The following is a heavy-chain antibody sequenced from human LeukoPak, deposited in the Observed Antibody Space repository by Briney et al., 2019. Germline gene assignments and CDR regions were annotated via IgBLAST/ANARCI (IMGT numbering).Heavy chain of an antibody. CDR2: IYYSGST. Sequence: SETLSLTCTVSGGSISRYYWSWIRQPPGKGLEWIGYIYYSGSTNYNPSLKSRVTISVDTSKNQFPLKLSSVTAAVTAVYYCARRVDIVATDYFDYWGQGTLVTVSS. D-gene: IGHD5-12*01. CDR3: ARRVDIVATDYFDY. J-gene: IGHJ4*02. V-gene: IGHV4-59*08. CDR1: GGSISRYY.